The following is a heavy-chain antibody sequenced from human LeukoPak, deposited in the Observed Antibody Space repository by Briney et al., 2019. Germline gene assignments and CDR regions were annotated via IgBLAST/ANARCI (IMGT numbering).Heavy chain of an antibody. J-gene: IGHJ3*01. D-gene: IGHD3-16*01. CDR1: GDSVSSNSVA. Sequence: SQTLSLTCAISGDSVSSNSVAWNWIRQSPSRGPEWLGRTYYESKWYNDYAVSVERRITINPDTSKNQFSLQLNSMTPEDTAVYYCAGWGHSSHVFDVWGQGTVVTVSS. V-gene: IGHV6-1*01. CDR2: TYYESKWYN. CDR3: AGWGHSSHVFDV.